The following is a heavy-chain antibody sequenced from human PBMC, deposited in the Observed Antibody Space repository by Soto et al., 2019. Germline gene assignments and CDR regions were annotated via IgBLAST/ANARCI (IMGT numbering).Heavy chain of an antibody. CDR2: IYYSGST. V-gene: IGHV4-39*01. CDR1: GGSISSSSYY. D-gene: IGHD4-4*01. Sequence: SETLSLTCTVSGGSISSSSYYWGWIRQPPGKGLEWIGSIYYSGSTYYNPSLKSRVTISVDTSKNQFSLKLSSVTAADTAVYYCASGDYSKYYYYYYMDVWGKGTTVTVSS. CDR3: ASGDYSKYYYYYYMDV. J-gene: IGHJ6*03.